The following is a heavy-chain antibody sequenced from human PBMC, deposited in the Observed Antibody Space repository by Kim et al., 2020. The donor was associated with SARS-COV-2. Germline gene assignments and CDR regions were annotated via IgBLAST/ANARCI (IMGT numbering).Heavy chain of an antibody. CDR2: ISYDGTNQ. D-gene: IGHD3-10*01. CDR3: GNSFHYDWGSYFDY. J-gene: IGHJ4*02. Sequence: GGSLRLSCAASGFTYGNYAMHWVRQAPGKGLEWVSVISYDGTNQYYADSVKGRVTISRDNSKNTLYLQMNSLRAEDTAVYYCGNSFHYDWGSYFDYWGQGALVTVSS. CDR1: GFTYGNYA. V-gene: IGHV3-30*18.